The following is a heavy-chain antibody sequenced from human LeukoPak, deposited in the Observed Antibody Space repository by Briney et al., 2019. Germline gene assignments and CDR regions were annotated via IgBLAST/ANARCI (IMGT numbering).Heavy chain of an antibody. Sequence: SETLSLTCTVSGGSMRSYYWSWIRQPAGKGLEWIGRIYISGSTNYNPSLMSRVTMSVDTSKNQFPLELSSVTAADTAVYYCARDLVNDYGDYFDHWGQGTLVTVSS. CDR3: ARDLVNDYGDYFDH. CDR1: GGSMRSYY. CDR2: IYISGST. D-gene: IGHD4-17*01. V-gene: IGHV4-4*07. J-gene: IGHJ4*02.